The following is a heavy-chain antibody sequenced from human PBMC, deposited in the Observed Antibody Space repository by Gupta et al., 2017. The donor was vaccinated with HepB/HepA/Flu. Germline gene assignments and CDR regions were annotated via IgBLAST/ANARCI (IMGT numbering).Heavy chain of an antibody. V-gene: IGHV3-21*01. J-gene: IGHJ4*02. CDR1: GFTFSSYS. Sequence: EVQLVESGGGLVKPGGSLRLSCAASGFTFSSYSMNWVRQAPGKGLEWVSSISSISSYIYYADSVKGRFTISRDNAKNSLYLQMNSLRAEDTAVYYCARDWGATSGPITWWGQGTLATVSS. CDR2: ISSISSYI. CDR3: ARDWGATSGPITW. D-gene: IGHD1-26*01.